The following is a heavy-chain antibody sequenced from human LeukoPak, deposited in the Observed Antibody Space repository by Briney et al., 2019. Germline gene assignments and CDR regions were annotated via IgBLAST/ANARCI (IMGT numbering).Heavy chain of an antibody. J-gene: IGHJ4*02. D-gene: IGHD6-6*01. CDR3: ARRGGAARSYYFDY. V-gene: IGHV4-38-2*01. CDR1: GYSISSGYY. CDR2: IYHSGST. Sequence: SETLSLTCGVSGYSISSGYYWGWIRQPPGKGLEWIGSIYHSGSTYYNPSLKSRVTISVDTSKNQFSRKLSTVTAADPAVYYCARRGGAARSYYFDYWGQGTLVTVSS.